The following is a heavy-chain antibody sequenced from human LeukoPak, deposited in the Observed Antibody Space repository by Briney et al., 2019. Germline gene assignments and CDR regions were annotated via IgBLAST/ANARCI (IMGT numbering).Heavy chain of an antibody. CDR1: GFTFSSYS. CDR2: ISSSSSYI. J-gene: IGHJ4*02. V-gene: IGHV3-21*01. D-gene: IGHD1-20*01. CDR3: ARVWGDNWNLGIEY. Sequence: GGSLRLSCAASGFTFSSYSMNWVRQAPGKGLEWVSSISSSSSYIYYADSVKGRFTISRDNAKNSLYLQMNSLRAEDTAVYYCARVWGDNWNLGIEYWGQGTLVTVSS.